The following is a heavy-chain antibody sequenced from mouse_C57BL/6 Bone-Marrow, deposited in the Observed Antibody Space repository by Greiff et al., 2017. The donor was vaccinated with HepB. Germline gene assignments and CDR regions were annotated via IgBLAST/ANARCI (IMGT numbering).Heavy chain of an antibody. D-gene: IGHD2-10*02. J-gene: IGHJ3*01. CDR2: ISDGGSYT. V-gene: IGHV5-4*01. Sequence: EVQRVESGGGLVKPGGSLKLSCAASGFTFSSYAMSWVRQTPEKRLEWVAAISDGGSYTYYPDNVKGRFTISRDNTTNNLYLQMSHLKSEDTDMYDGARGGYDWPYACLAYWGQGTLVTVSA. CDR1: GFTFSSYA. CDR3: ARGGYDWPYACLAY.